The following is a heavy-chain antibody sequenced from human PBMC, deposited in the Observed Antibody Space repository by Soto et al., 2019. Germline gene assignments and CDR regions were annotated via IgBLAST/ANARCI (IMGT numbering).Heavy chain of an antibody. V-gene: IGHV3-30*18. CDR1: GFTFSSYG. CDR3: AKDRGVAARLFDY. CDR2: ISYDGSNK. Sequence: GGSLRLSCAASGFTFSSYGMHWIRQAPGKGLEWVAVISYDGSNKYYADSVKGRFTISRDNSKNTLYLQMNSLRAEDTAVYYCAKDRGVAARLFDYWGQGTLVTVSS. D-gene: IGHD6-6*01. J-gene: IGHJ4*02.